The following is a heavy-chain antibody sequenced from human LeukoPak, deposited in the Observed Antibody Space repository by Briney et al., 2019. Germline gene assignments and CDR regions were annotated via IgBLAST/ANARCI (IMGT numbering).Heavy chain of an antibody. CDR3: ARHATIENYWYFDL. Sequence: PSETLSLTCTVSGGSISTYYWRWIRQPPGKGLEWIGYIYYSGSTNYNPSLQSRVTISVDTSKNQFSLKLSSVTAADTAVYYCARHATIENYWYFDLWGRGTLVTVSS. D-gene: IGHD4/OR15-4a*01. J-gene: IGHJ2*01. V-gene: IGHV4-59*08. CDR1: GGSISTYY. CDR2: IYYSGST.